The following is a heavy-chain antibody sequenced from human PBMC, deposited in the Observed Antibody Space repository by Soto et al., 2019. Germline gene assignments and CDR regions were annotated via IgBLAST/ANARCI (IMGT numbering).Heavy chain of an antibody. V-gene: IGHV1-24*01. CDR2: FDPEDGET. CDR1: GYTLTELS. CDR3: ATGRERLSPFDY. D-gene: IGHD6-19*01. J-gene: IGHJ4*02. Sequence: ASVKVSCKVSGYTLTELSMHWVRQAPGKGLEWMGGFDPEDGETIYAQKFQGRVTMTEDTSTDTAYMELSSLRSEDTAVYYCATGRERLSPFDYWGQGTLVTVSS.